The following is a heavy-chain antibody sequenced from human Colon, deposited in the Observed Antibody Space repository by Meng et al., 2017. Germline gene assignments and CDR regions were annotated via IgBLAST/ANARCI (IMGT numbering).Heavy chain of an antibody. CDR2: IDPRNGDT. D-gene: IGHD3-9*01. J-gene: IGHJ4*02. CDR1: GYNFISYF. V-gene: IGHV1-2*02. CDR3: AIRNLQSGNWGYFDY. Sequence: QALPVQSGADVKKPGASVKVSCKTFGYNFISYFMYWVRQAPGQGLEWMGYIDPRNGDTRYYQKFQGRVTMTRDTSITTAYMEMTDLRDDDTAVYFCAIRNLQSGNWGYFDYWGQGTLVTVSS.